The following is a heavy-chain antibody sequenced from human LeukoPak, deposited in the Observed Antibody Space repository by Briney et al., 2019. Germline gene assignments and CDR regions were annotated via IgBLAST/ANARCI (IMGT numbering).Heavy chain of an antibody. CDR1: GYTFSSYG. D-gene: IGHD2-15*01. V-gene: IGHV1-18*01. J-gene: IGHJ3*02. CDR2: ISAYNGNT. Sequence: ASVKVSCKASGYTFSSYGISWVRQAPGQGLEWMGWISAYNGNTNYAQKLQGRVTMTTDTSTSTAYMELRSLRSDDTAAYYCARDPISCSGGSCYSGAFDMWGQGTMVTVS. CDR3: ARDPISCSGGSCYSGAFDM.